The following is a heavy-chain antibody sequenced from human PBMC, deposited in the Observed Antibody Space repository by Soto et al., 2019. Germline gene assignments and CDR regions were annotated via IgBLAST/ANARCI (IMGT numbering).Heavy chain of an antibody. V-gene: IGHV3-30*03. CDR3: SRGTYYPQSSGLHADY. CDR1: GFMFNDYA. D-gene: IGHD3-22*01. J-gene: IGHJ4*02. Sequence: GGSLRLSCATSGFMFNDYAMYWVRQAPGQGLEWVAMISSDGNHQFYVDNVRGRFTVSRGNSKNTLNLQMNSLRPEDTAVYYCSRGTYYPQSSGLHADYWGPGTVVTVSS. CDR2: ISSDGNHQ.